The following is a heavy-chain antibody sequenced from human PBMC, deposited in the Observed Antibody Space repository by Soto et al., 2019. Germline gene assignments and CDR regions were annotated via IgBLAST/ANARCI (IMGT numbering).Heavy chain of an antibody. D-gene: IGHD2-21*02. CDR2: INHSGST. V-gene: IGHV4-34*01. J-gene: IGHJ4*02. Sequence: SETLSLTCAVYGGSFSGYYWSWIRQPPGKGLEWIGEINHSGSTNYNPSLKSRVTISVDTSKNQFSLKLSSVTAADTAVYYCARVTHGAVDYWGQGTLVTVSS. CDR1: GGSFSGYY. CDR3: ARVTHGAVDY.